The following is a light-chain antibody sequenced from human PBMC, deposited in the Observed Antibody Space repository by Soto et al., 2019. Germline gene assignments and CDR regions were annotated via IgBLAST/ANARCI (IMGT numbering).Light chain of an antibody. CDR3: CSYAPSRTLL. CDR2: EGN. Sequence: QSLLTPPASVSGSPGESITISFTGKSNVVGTYNLVTWYQQHPGRVPKLILYEGNKRPSGVSSRFSASKSGNTASLTISGLQAEDEADYFCCSYAPSRTLLFGGGTKVTVL. J-gene: IGLJ2*01. V-gene: IGLV2-23*01. CDR1: SNVVGTYNL.